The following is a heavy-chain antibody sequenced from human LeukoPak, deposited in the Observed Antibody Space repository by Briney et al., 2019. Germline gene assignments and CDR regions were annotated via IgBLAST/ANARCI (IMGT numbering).Heavy chain of an antibody. Sequence: GGSLRLSCAAAGVTVSSNYMSWVRQVPGRGLEWVSMIYSDGSTYYADSVKGRFTISRDNSKNTLYLQMNSLRAEDTAVYYCAKDDLYQLLSAFDIWGQGTMVTVSS. CDR1: GVTVSSNY. V-gene: IGHV3-53*05. CDR3: AKDDLYQLLSAFDI. D-gene: IGHD2-2*01. CDR2: IYSDGST. J-gene: IGHJ3*02.